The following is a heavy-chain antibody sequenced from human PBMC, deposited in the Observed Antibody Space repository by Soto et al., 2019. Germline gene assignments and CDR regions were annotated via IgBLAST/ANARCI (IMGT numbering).Heavy chain of an antibody. V-gene: IGHV4-59*08. D-gene: IGHD3-10*01. CDR3: ASLAYAPLGVVRCVIGWFDP. J-gene: IGHJ5*02. CDR1: GGSISSYY. Sequence: QVQLQESGPGLVKPSETLSLTCTVSGGSISSYYWSWIRQPPGKGLEWSGYIYYSGSTNYNPSLKSRVTLSVDPSKNQFLLMLSSVTAAYTAVYYCASLAYAPLGVVRCVIGWFDPWGQGTLVTVSS. CDR2: IYYSGST.